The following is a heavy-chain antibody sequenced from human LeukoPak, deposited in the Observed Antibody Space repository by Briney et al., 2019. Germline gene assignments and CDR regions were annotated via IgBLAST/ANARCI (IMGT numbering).Heavy chain of an antibody. V-gene: IGHV3-21*01. CDR1: GFTFSSYS. Sequence: PGGSLRLSCAASGFTFSSYSMTWVRQAPGKGLEWVSSISSSSSYIYYAVSVKGRFTISRDNAKNSLYLQMNSLRAEDTAVYYCARAWNYWGQGTLVTVSS. CDR2: ISSSSSYI. D-gene: IGHD3-3*01. CDR3: ARAWNY. J-gene: IGHJ4*02.